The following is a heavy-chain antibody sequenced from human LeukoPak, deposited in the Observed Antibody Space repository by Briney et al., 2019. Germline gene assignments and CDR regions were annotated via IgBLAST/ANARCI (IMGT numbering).Heavy chain of an antibody. D-gene: IGHD3-22*01. CDR2: IIPIFGTA. J-gene: IGHJ4*02. CDR3: ARGPPYYDSSGYYYYFDY. Sequence: GASVKVSCKASGGTFSSYAISWVRQAPGQGLEWMGRIIPIFGTANYAQKFQGRVTITTDESTSTACMELSSLRSEDTAVYYCARGPPYYDSSGYYYYFDYWGQGTLVTVSS. CDR1: GGTFSSYA. V-gene: IGHV1-69*05.